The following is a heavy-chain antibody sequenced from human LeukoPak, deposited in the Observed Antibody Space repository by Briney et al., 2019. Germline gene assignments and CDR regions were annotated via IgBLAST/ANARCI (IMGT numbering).Heavy chain of an antibody. V-gene: IGHV4-34*01. CDR2: INHSGST. Sequence: SETLSLTCAVYGGSFSGYYWSWIRQPPGKGLEWIGEINHSGSTNYNPSLKSRVTISVDTSKNQFSLKLSSETAADTAVYYCARGPEGDYANGIFDYWGQGTLVTVSS. D-gene: IGHD4-17*01. CDR1: GGSFSGYY. CDR3: ARGPEGDYANGIFDY. J-gene: IGHJ4*02.